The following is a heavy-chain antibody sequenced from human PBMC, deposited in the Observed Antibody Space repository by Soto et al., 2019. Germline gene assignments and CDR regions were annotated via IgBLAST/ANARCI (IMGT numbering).Heavy chain of an antibody. CDR2: IYYSGST. Sequence: QVQLQESGPGLVKPSETLSLTCTVSGGSISNYYCSWIRQPPGKGLEWIGYIYYSGSTRYNPSLKGRVPISVATSKNQFSLKLSSVTAADTAVYYCARHGPIAAAGTVFDYWGQGTLVTVSS. CDR1: GGSISNYY. CDR3: ARHGPIAAAGTVFDY. J-gene: IGHJ4*02. D-gene: IGHD6-13*01. V-gene: IGHV4-59*08.